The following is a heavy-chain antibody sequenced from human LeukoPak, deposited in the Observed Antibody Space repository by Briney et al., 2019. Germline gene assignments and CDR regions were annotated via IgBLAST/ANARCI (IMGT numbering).Heavy chain of an antibody. V-gene: IGHV4-4*07. CDR2: ISGSGTI. J-gene: IGHJ6*04. D-gene: IGHD3-10*02. Sequence: PSETLSLTCTVSGGSINSYWSWIRQPAGKGLEWIGRISGSGTITYNPALQSRLSISIDTSKNQFSLKLTSVTAADTAVYYCAELGITMIGGVWGKGTTVTISS. CDR3: AELGITMIGGV. CDR1: GGSINSY.